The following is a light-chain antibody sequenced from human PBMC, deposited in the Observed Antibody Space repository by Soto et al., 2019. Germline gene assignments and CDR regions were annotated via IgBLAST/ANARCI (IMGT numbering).Light chain of an antibody. V-gene: IGKV1-5*01. CDR3: QQYKSYSPLT. CDR1: QSISHW. J-gene: IGKJ4*01. Sequence: DIQMTQSPSTLSASVGDRVTITCRASQSISHWLAWYQQKPGKAPKVLIYDASSLESGVPSRFSGSGSGTEFTLTISSLQPDDFATYYCQQYKSYSPLTFGGGTKVEVK. CDR2: DAS.